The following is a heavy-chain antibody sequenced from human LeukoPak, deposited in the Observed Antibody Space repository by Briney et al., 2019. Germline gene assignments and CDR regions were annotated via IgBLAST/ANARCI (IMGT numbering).Heavy chain of an antibody. CDR1: GFTFSSYA. D-gene: IGHD3-10*01. V-gene: IGHV3-23*01. CDR2: ISGSGGST. Sequence: GGSLRLSCAASGFTFSSYAMSWVRQAPGKGLEWVSAISGSGGSTYYADSVKGRFTISRDNSKNTLYLQMNSLRAEDTAVYYCAKAAITMVRGVNYYFDYWGQGTLVTVSS. CDR3: AKAAITMVRGVNYYFDY. J-gene: IGHJ4*02.